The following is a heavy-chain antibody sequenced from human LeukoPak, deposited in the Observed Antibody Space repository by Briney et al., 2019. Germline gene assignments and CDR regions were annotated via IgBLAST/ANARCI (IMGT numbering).Heavy chain of an antibody. Sequence: ASVKVSCKASGYTSTDYFMNWVRQAPGQGLEWMGWINPKSGGTVYAQEFQGRVTMTRDTSSSTAYMELSRLRFDDTVVYYCARGLRTSSWYVYWGQGTLVTVSS. CDR2: INPKSGGT. D-gene: IGHD6-13*01. CDR1: GYTSTDYF. J-gene: IGHJ4*02. V-gene: IGHV1-2*02. CDR3: ARGLRTSSWYVY.